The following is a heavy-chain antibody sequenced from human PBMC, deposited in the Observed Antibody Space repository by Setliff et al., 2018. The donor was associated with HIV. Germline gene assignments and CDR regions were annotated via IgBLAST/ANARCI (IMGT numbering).Heavy chain of an antibody. CDR3: TTASDSTNYDDGFDL. CDR2: MQSNSIGGTI. Sequence: GESLKISCAASGFTFTNAWMTWVRQAPGKGLEWLGRMQSNSIGGTILYGASVKGRFTISRDDSTNTLYLQMNSLRTEDTALYYCTTASDSTNYDDGFDLWGQGTMVTVSS. V-gene: IGHV3-15*01. J-gene: IGHJ3*01. D-gene: IGHD4-4*01. CDR1: GFTFTNAW.